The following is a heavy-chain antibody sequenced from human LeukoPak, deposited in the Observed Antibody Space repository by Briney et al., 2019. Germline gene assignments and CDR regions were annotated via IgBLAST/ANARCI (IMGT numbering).Heavy chain of an antibody. Sequence: GGSLRLSCAASGVIFSNYWMHWIRQTPGKGLVWVSRINRDGSSTSYADSVKGRFTISRDNAKNTLYLQMNSLRAEDTAVYFCVRKALGYRLGYGDYWGQGALVTASS. J-gene: IGHJ4*02. CDR1: GVIFSNYW. CDR2: INRDGSST. CDR3: VRKALGYRLGYGDY. D-gene: IGHD5-12*01. V-gene: IGHV3-74*01.